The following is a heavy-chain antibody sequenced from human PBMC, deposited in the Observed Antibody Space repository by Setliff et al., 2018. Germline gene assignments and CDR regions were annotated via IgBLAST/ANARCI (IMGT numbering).Heavy chain of an antibody. J-gene: IGHJ6*03. CDR2: IHYSGDT. Sequence: PSETLSLTCTVSGGSINRDYWNWIRQPPGKGLEWLGYIHYSGDTNYNPALKSRVTISVDTSKDQFSLKLSSVTAADTAVYYCARRSPAYYSDSSGYFYDTSPYMDVWGKGTTVTVSS. V-gene: IGHV4-59*08. CDR1: GGSINRDY. CDR3: ARRSPAYYSDSSGYFYDTSPYMDV. D-gene: IGHD3-22*01.